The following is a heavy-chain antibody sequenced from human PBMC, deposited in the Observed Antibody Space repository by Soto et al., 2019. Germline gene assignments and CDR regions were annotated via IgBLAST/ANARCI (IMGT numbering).Heavy chain of an antibody. CDR2: ISYDGSNK. V-gene: IGHV3-30-3*01. CDR3: ARDLASSGYYYVDYYGMDV. Sequence: GGSLRLSCAASGFTFSSYAMRWVRQAPGKGLEWVAVISYDGSNKYYADSVKGRFTISRDNSKNTLYLQMNSLRAEDTAVYYCARDLASSGYYYVDYYGMDVRGQGTTVTVSS. J-gene: IGHJ6*02. CDR1: GFTFSSYA. D-gene: IGHD3-22*01.